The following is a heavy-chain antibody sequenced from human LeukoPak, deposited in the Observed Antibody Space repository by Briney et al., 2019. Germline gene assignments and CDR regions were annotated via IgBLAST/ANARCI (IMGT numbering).Heavy chain of an antibody. CDR1: GFSFSSYA. CDR2: ISPSSSYI. V-gene: IGHV3-21*01. J-gene: IGHJ4*02. Sequence: GGSLRLSCAASGFSFSSYAVNWVREDSGAGLEWGSSISPSSSYIHYVDSVWGRFTISRDAAKNSLYLKMNSLRAEDTAMYYCVRVMPFYSDASGYALDYWGQGALVTVSS. CDR3: VRVMPFYSDASGYALDY. D-gene: IGHD3-22*01.